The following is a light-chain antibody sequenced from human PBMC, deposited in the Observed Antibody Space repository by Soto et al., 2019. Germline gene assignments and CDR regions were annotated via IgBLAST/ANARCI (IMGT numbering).Light chain of an antibody. J-gene: IGLJ2*01. CDR2: GNS. Sequence: QSVLTQPPSVSGAPGQRVTISCTGSSSNIGAGYDVLWYQQLPGTAPKLLIYGNSNRPSGVPDLFSGSKSGTSASLAITGLQAEDEADYYCQSYDSSLSGHVVFGGGTKLTVL. CDR1: SSNIGAGYD. CDR3: QSYDSSLSGHVV. V-gene: IGLV1-40*01.